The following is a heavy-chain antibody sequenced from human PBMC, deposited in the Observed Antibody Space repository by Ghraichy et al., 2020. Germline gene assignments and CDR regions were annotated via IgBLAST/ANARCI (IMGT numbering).Heavy chain of an antibody. D-gene: IGHD3-3*01. CDR1: GFTFSNAW. V-gene: IGHV3-15*01. Sequence: GGSLRLSCAASGFTFSNAWMSWVRQAPGKGLEWVGRIKSKTDGGTTDYAAPVKGRFTISRDDSKNTLYLQMNSLKTEDTAVYYCTTQLIPKYYDFWSWDYYYMDVWGKGTTVTVSS. CDR2: IKSKTDGGTT. CDR3: TTQLIPKYYDFWSWDYYYMDV. J-gene: IGHJ6*03.